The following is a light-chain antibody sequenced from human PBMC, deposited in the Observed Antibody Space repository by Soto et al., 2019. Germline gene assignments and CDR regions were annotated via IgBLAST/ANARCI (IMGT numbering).Light chain of an antibody. CDR1: QSVSSSY. CDR3: QQYGSSRT. V-gene: IGKV3-20*01. J-gene: IGKJ1*01. CDR2: GAS. Sequence: EIVLTQSPGTLYLSPGERATLSCRASQSVSSSYLAWYQQKHGQAPRLLIYGASSRATGIPDRFSGSESRTDFTLTISRLEPEDFAVYYCQQYGSSRTFGQRTKVEIK.